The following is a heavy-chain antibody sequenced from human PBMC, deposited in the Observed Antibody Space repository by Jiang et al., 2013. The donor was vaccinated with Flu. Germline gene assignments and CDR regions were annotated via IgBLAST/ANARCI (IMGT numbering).Heavy chain of an antibody. J-gene: IGHJ4*02. Sequence: EVKKPGESLKISCKGSGYNFITYWIGWVRQMPGKGLEWMALINPLDSDTRYSPSFQGQVTISADKSINTAYLQWSSLRASDTAMYYCAARPSITGAPFDYWGQGALVTVSS. CDR3: AARPSITGAPFDY. CDR2: INPLDSDT. V-gene: IGHV5-51*03. D-gene: IGHD1-14*01. CDR1: GYNFITYW.